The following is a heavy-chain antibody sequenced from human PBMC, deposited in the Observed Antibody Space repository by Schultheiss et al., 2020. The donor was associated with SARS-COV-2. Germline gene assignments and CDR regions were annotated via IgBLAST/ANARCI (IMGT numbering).Heavy chain of an antibody. Sequence: SETLSLTCTVSGGSISSSSYYWGWIRQPPGKGLEWIGSIYYSGSTYYNPSLKSRVTISVDTSKNQFSLKLNSVTAADTAVYYCARGGVPYGSGNYYKWRHYYYGMDVWGQGTTVTVSS. CDR2: IYYSGST. CDR1: GGSISSSSYY. J-gene: IGHJ6*02. CDR3: ARGGVPYGSGNYYKWRHYYYGMDV. V-gene: IGHV4-39*07. D-gene: IGHD3-10*01.